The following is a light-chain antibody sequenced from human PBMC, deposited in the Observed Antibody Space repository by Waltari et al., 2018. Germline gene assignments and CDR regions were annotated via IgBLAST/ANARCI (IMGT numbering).Light chain of an antibody. CDR2: DAS. CDR1: QSVNSY. V-gene: IGKV3-11*01. CDR3: QQRSNWPPLFT. Sequence: EIGLTQAPATLSLSPGERATLSCRASQSVNSYLAWYQQKPGQDPRLLIYDASNRATGIPARCSGSGSETDFTLTISSLEPEDFAVYYCQQRSNWPPLFTFGPGTKVDIK. J-gene: IGKJ3*01.